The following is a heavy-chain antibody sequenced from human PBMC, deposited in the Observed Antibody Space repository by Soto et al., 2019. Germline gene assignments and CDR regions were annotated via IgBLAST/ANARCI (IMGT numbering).Heavy chain of an antibody. CDR1: GGSFSGFY. D-gene: IGHD3-9*01. CDR3: ARAYGIRDY. Sequence: SETLSLTCAVYGGSFSGFYWSWIRQPPGKGLEWIGEINHSRSANYNPSLKSRVTISVDTSNNQFSLKLTSVTAADTAVYYCARAYGIRDYWGQGTLVTVSS. J-gene: IGHJ4*02. V-gene: IGHV4-34*01. CDR2: INHSRSA.